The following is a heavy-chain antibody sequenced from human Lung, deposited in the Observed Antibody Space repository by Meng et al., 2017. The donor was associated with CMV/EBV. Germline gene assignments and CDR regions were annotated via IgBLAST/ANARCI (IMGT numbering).Heavy chain of an antibody. Sequence: XXVASRLTHFKSYSMHWVRQAPGKGLEWVAILSYDGSQRYYTDSVKGRFTISRDNSMDTMYLQMNSLRPEDTAVYYCARAAFCSSSTCWYGMDVWXQGTTVTVSS. D-gene: IGHD2-2*01. V-gene: IGHV3-30*14. CDR1: RLTHFKSYS. CDR2: LSYDGSQR. J-gene: IGHJ6*02. CDR3: ARAAFCSSSTCWYGMDV.